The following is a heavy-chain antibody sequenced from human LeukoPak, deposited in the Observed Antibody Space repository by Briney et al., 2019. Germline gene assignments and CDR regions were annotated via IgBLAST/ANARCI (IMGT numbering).Heavy chain of an antibody. J-gene: IGHJ4*02. CDR1: GFTFSSYA. CDR3: ARASENYYDSSAHLDY. V-gene: IGHV3-30-3*01. Sequence: GGSLRLSCAASGFTFSSYAMHWVRQAPGKGLEWVAFISYDGSNKYYADSVKGRFTIPRDNSKNTLYLQMNSLSPEDTAVYYCARASENYYDSSAHLDYWGQGTLVTVSS. D-gene: IGHD3-22*01. CDR2: ISYDGSNK.